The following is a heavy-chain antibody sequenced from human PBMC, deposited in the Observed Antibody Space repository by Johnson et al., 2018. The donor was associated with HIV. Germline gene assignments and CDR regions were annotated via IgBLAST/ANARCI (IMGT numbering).Heavy chain of an antibody. V-gene: IGHV3-30*02. D-gene: IGHD2/OR15-2a*01. Sequence: QVQLVESGGGLVQPGGSLRLSCAASGFTFSSYWMSWVRQAPGKGLEWVAFIRFDGSTKNYADSVKGRFTISRDNSKNTLYLQMNSLRAEDTVVYYCAKDRGTTRAFDILGQGTMVTVSS. J-gene: IGHJ3*02. CDR2: IRFDGSTK. CDR1: GFTFSSYW. CDR3: AKDRGTTRAFDI.